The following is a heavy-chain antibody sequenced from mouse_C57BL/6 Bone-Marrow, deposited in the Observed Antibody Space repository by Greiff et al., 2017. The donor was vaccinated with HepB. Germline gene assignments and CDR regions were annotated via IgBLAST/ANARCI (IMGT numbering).Heavy chain of an antibody. J-gene: IGHJ2*01. CDR1: GFTFSSYA. CDR3: TRGERSYFDY. Sequence: EVQLVESGEGLVKPGGSLKLSCAASGFTFSSYAMSWVRQTPEKRLEWVAYISSGGDYIYYADTVKGRFTISRDNARNTLYLQMSSLNAEDTAMYYCTRGERSYFDYWGQGTTLTVSS. V-gene: IGHV5-9-1*02. CDR2: ISSGGDYI.